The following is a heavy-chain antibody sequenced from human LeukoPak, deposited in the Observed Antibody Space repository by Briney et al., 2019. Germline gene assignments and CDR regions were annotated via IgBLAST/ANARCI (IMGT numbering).Heavy chain of an antibody. D-gene: IGHD3-16*02. J-gene: IGHJ4*02. V-gene: IGHV3-15*01. Sequence: RPGGSLRLSCVASGFTFSNTWMNWVRQAPGKGLEWVGRIKSKTDGGTIDYAAPVKGRFTISRDDSKNTLYLQMNNLDTEDTAVYFCHRSYPYDYWGQGTLVTVSS. CDR1: GFTFSNTW. CDR2: IKSKTDGGTI. CDR3: HRSYPYDY.